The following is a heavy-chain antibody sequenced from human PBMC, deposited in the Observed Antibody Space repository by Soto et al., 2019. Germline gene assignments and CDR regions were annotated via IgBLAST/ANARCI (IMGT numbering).Heavy chain of an antibody. J-gene: IGHJ6*02. CDR2: INGGGTT. Sequence: QPGGSLRLSCAASGFTVGLNFMTWVRQAPGKGLEWVSVINGGGTTYYADSVKGRFSISRDDSKNTLYLQMNSLRAEDTAVYYCARENYYYGMDVWGQGTTVTVSS. V-gene: IGHV3-66*01. CDR3: ARENYYYGMDV. CDR1: GFTVGLNF.